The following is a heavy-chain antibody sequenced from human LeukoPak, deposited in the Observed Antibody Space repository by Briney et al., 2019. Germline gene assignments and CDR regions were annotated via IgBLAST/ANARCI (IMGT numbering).Heavy chain of an antibody. V-gene: IGHV3-30*03. CDR1: GFTFSSYG. Sequence: GRSLRLSCAASGFTFSSYGIHWVRQAPGKGLEWVTVISYDGRDKYYADSVKGRFTISRDNSKNTLYLQMNSLRAEDTAVYYCARKYYYDSSGYASAFDIWGQGTMVTVSS. CDR2: ISYDGRDK. D-gene: IGHD3-22*01. CDR3: ARKYYYDSSGYASAFDI. J-gene: IGHJ3*02.